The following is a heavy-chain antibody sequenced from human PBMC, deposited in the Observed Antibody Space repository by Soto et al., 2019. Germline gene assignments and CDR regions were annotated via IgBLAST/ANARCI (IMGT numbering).Heavy chain of an antibody. Sequence: EVHLVESGGGLVQAGGSLRLSCAASGFTFSDAEMNWVRQTPGRGLEWISYISGSGSTIYYAASVKGRFTVSRDNANNSLHLQMNTLRAEDTALYFCARQTGGRHDAFDVWGLGTMVTVSS. J-gene: IGHJ3*01. CDR2: ISGSGSTI. V-gene: IGHV3-48*03. CDR3: ARQTGGRHDAFDV. CDR1: GFTFSDAE.